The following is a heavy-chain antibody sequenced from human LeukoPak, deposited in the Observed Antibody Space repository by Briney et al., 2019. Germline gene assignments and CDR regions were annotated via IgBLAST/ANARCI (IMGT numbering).Heavy chain of an antibody. CDR1: DDSISSNSYC. CDR3: ARSDILTGYWEGLDY. Sequence: PSETLSLTCTVSDDSISSNSYCWGWIRQPPGKGLEWIGSIFYSGRTYYNPSLNSRVTISADMSKNQFPLKLSSVTAADTAVYYCARSDILTGYWEGLDYWGQGTLVTVSS. V-gene: IGHV4-39*06. J-gene: IGHJ4*02. D-gene: IGHD3-9*01. CDR2: IFYSGRT.